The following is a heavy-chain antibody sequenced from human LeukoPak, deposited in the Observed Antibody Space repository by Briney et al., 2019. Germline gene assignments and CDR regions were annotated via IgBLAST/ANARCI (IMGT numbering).Heavy chain of an antibody. CDR2: ISGSGGST. D-gene: IGHD3-9*01. V-gene: IGHV3-23*01. J-gene: IGHJ4*02. CDR1: GFTVSSYA. CDR3: AKEEDILTGFDY. Sequence: GGSLRLSCAASGFTVSSYAMSWDRQAPGKGLEWVSAISGSGGSTYYADSVKGRFTISRDNSKNTLYLQMNSLRAEDTAVYYGAKEEDILTGFDYWGQGTLVTVSS.